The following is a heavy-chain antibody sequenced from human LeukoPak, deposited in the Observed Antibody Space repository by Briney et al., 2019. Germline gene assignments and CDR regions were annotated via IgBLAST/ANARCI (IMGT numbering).Heavy chain of an antibody. J-gene: IGHJ3*02. D-gene: IGHD3-16*01. CDR1: GGFISSYY. V-gene: IGHV4-4*07. CDR2: IYTSGST. CDR3: ARSYDYVWGSSIDAFDI. Sequence: SETLSLTCTVSGGFISSYYWSWIRQPAGKGLEWIGRIYTSGSTNYNPSLKSRVTMSVDTSKNQFSLKLSSVTAADTAVYYCARSYDYVWGSSIDAFDIWGQGTRVTVSS.